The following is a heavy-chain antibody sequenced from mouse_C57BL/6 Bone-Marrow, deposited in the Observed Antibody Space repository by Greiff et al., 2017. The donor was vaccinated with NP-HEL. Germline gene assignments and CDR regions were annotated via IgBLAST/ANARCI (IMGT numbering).Heavy chain of an antibody. CDR1: GFTFSDYG. J-gene: IGHJ4*01. D-gene: IGHD2-2*01. V-gene: IGHV5-15*01. CDR3: ARQRDGYVYYAMDY. CDR2: ISNLAYSI. Sequence: DVQLQESGGGLVQPGGSLKLSCAASGFTFSDYGMAWVRQAPRKGPEWVAFISNLAYSIYYADTVTGRFTISRENAKNTLYLEMSSLRSEDTAMYYCARQRDGYVYYAMDYWGQGTSVTVSS.